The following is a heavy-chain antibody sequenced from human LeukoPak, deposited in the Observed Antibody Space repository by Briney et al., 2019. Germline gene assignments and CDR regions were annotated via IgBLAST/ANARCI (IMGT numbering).Heavy chain of an antibody. D-gene: IGHD1-26*01. CDR1: GFTFSSYA. CDR2: ISGSGGST. Sequence: GGSLRLSCAASGFTFSSYAMSWVRQAPGKGLEWVSAISGSGGSTYYADSVKGRFTISRDNSKNTLYLQMNSLRAEDTAVYYCAKDRGGSYTSGIFDYWGQGTLVTVSS. V-gene: IGHV3-23*01. CDR3: AKDRGGSYTSGIFDY. J-gene: IGHJ4*02.